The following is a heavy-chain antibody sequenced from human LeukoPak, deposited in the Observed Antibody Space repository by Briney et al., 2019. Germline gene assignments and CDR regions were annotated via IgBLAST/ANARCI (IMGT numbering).Heavy chain of an antibody. CDR2: IYTSGST. D-gene: IGHD6-13*01. CDR3: ARLIAAAGILFWDY. V-gene: IGHV4-61*02. CDR1: GGSISSGSYY. J-gene: IGHJ4*02. Sequence: PSETLSLTCAVYGGSISSGSYYWSWIRQLAGKGLEWIGRIYTSGSTNYNPSLKSRVTISVDTSKNQFSLKLSSVTAADTAVYYCARLIAAAGILFWDYWGQGTLFTVSS.